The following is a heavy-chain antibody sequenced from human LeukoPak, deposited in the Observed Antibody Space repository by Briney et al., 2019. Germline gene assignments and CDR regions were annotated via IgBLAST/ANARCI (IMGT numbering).Heavy chain of an antibody. CDR3: ARDAPNYYDSSGYYYLWAFDI. D-gene: IGHD3-22*01. CDR1: GGSISSRSYY. Sequence: SETLSLTCTVSGGSISSRSYYWSWIRQPAGKGLEWIGRIYTSGSTNYNPSLKSRVTMSVDTSKNQFSLKLSSVTAADTAVYYCARDAPNYYDSSGYYYLWAFDIWGQGTMVTVSS. V-gene: IGHV4-61*02. CDR2: IYTSGST. J-gene: IGHJ3*02.